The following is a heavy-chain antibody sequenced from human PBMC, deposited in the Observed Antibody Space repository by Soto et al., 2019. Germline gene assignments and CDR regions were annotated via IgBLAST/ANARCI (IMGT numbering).Heavy chain of an antibody. Sequence: QLRLQESGPGLVKHSETLALTCTVSGVSISNISYYWGWLRRPPGKGLEWIGTIYYSGISYYNPSLKSRVTISVDTSKNQFSLKLPSVTAADTAVYYCESHGSNWGQGPLITVSS. J-gene: IGHJ4*02. CDR1: GVSISNISYY. V-gene: IGHV4-39*01. CDR3: ESHGSN. CDR2: IYYSGIS.